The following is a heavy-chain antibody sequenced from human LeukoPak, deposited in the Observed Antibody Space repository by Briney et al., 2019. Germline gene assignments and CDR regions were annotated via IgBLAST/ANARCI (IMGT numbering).Heavy chain of an antibody. D-gene: IGHD4-17*01. CDR2: INQDGSQK. CDR3: ARDWFDGDYDRFDY. V-gene: IGHV3-7*03. CDR1: GFTFSKDG. Sequence: GASLRLFCAASGFTFSKDGMSWVRQAPGKGLEWVANINQDGSQKFSVDSVKGRFTISRDNAKNSLSLQMNSLRVEDTAVYYCARDWFDGDYDRFDYWGQGTLVTVSS. J-gene: IGHJ4*02.